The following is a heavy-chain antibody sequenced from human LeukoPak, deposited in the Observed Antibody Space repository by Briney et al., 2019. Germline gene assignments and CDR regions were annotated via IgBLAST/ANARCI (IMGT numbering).Heavy chain of an antibody. CDR1: GFTFSSYW. V-gene: IGHV3-7*01. CDR3: ARESGAGIAASSDAFDI. J-gene: IGHJ3*02. D-gene: IGHD6-13*01. Sequence: GGSLRLSCAASGFTFSSYWMSWVRQAPGKGLEWVANIKQDGSEKYYVDSVKGRFTISRDNAKNSLYLQMNSLRAEDTAVYYCARESGAGIAASSDAFDIWGQGTMVTVSS. CDR2: IKQDGSEK.